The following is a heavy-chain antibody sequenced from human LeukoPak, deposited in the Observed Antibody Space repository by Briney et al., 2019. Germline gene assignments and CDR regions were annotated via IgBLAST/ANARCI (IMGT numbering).Heavy chain of an antibody. CDR2: ISGNGVNT. CDR1: GFTFTNYA. D-gene: IGHD6-25*01. J-gene: IGHJ5*02. V-gene: IGHV3-23*01. CDR3: AKDRAAAPRFDWFDP. Sequence: GGPLRLSCAASGFTFTNYAMSWVRQSPGQGLEWVSAISGNGVNTYYADSVKGRFTVSRDNSKNTLYLQMNSLRVEDTAVYFCAKDRAAAPRFDWFDPWGQGTLVTVSS.